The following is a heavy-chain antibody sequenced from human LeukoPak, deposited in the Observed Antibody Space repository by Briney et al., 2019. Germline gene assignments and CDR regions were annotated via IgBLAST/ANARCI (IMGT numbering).Heavy chain of an antibody. CDR1: GYTFTSYG. CDR2: ISAYNGNT. CDR3: ARLPILLWFGELPHNWFDP. J-gene: IGHJ5*02. V-gene: IGHV1-18*01. D-gene: IGHD3-10*01. Sequence: ASVKVSCKASGYTFTSYGISWVRQAPGQGLEWMGWISAYNGNTNYAQKLQGRVTMTTDTSTSTAYMELRSLRSDDTAVYYCARLPILLWFGELPHNWFDPWGQGTLVTVTS.